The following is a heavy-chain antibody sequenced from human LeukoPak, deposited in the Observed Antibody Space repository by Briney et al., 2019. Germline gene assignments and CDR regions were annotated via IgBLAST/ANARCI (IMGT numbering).Heavy chain of an antibody. CDR3: ARDPLSTTVVSSGMDV. CDR2: IGSDDRT. Sequence: GGSLRLSCAASGFTFRDYAISWVRQAPGKGLEWVSGIGSDDRTHYAETVKGRFTISRDNARNSLYLQMNSLRAEDTAVYYCARDPLSTTVVSSGMDVWGQGTTVTVSS. J-gene: IGHJ6*02. CDR1: GFTFRDYA. V-gene: IGHV3-69-1*01. D-gene: IGHD4-23*01.